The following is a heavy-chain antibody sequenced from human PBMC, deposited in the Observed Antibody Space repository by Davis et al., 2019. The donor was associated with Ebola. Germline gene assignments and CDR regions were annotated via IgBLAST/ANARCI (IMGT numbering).Heavy chain of an antibody. Sequence: GEPLKISCAASGFTFSSYAMSWVRQAPGKGLEWVSAISGSGGSTYYADSVKGRFTISRDNSKNTLYLQMNSLRAEDTAVYYCAKGQVGATVDYWGQGTLVTVSS. CDR2: ISGSGGST. D-gene: IGHD1-26*01. CDR3: AKGQVGATVDY. J-gene: IGHJ4*02. V-gene: IGHV3-23*01. CDR1: GFTFSSYA.